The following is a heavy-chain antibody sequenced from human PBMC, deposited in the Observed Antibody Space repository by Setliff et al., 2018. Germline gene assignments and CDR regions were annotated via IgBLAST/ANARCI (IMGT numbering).Heavy chain of an antibody. D-gene: IGHD5-18*01. J-gene: IGHJ3*02. Sequence: SETLSLTCTVSGGSISSNTYYWSWIRQHPGKGLEWIGYISYSGSTYYNPSLKSRVSISIDTSKNQFSLNLSSVTAADTAVYYCARVATAMLDAFDIWGQGTMGTVSS. CDR1: GGSISSNTYY. CDR3: ARVATAMLDAFDI. CDR2: ISYSGST. V-gene: IGHV4-31*03.